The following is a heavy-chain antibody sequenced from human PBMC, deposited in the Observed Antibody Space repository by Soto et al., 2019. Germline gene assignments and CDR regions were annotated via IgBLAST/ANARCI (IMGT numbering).Heavy chain of an antibody. CDR3: ASPRLSSDGTTPIDY. CDR2: ISYNGSNK. J-gene: IGHJ4*02. CDR1: GFTFSSYA. D-gene: IGHD1-1*01. Sequence: QVQLVESGGGVVQPGRSLRLSCAASGFTFSSYAMHWVRQAPGKGLEWVAVISYNGSNKYYADSVKGRFTISRDNSKNALYLQMNSLRAEDTAAYYCASPRLSSDGTTPIDYWGQGTLVTVSS. V-gene: IGHV3-30-3*01.